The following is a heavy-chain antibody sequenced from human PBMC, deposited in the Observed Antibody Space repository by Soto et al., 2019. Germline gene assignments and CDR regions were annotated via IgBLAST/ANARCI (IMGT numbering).Heavy chain of an antibody. CDR1: GFTVSSNY. CDR2: IYSGGTT. CDR3: ARDGYSNSWFVA. V-gene: IGHV3-53*01. J-gene: IGHJ5*02. D-gene: IGHD5-12*01. Sequence: GGSLRLSGAASGFTVSSNYMSWVRQAPGKGLEWVSVIYSGGTTYYADSVRGRFTISRDNSKNSVYLQMNSLRAEDTAVYYCARDGYSNSWFVAWGQGTQVTVSS.